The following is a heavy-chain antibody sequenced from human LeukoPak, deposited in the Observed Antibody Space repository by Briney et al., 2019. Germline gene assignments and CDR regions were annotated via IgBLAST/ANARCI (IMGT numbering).Heavy chain of an antibody. D-gene: IGHD6-13*01. Sequence: PGWSLRLSCTASGFTFDAYAMHWVRQAPAKGLEWVALISEDGGTTDYADSVKGRFTISRDNSNNSLYLHMNSLRAEDTALYVCPKVDVGSWYAYDPWGQGTLVSVPT. J-gene: IGHJ5*02. CDR2: ISEDGGTT. CDR3: PKVDVGSWYAYDP. V-gene: IGHV3-43*02. CDR1: GFTFDAYA.